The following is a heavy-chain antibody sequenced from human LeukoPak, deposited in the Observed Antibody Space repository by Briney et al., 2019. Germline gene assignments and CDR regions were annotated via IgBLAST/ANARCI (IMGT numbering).Heavy chain of an antibody. Sequence: ASVKASCKASGYTFTSYAMNWVRQAPGQGLEWMGWINTNTGNPTYAQGFTGRFVFSLDTSVSTAYLQISSLKAEDTAVYYCARDQESPELLWFGDLPLNAFDIWGQGTMVTVSS. CDR3: ARDQESPELLWFGDLPLNAFDI. V-gene: IGHV7-4-1*02. CDR2: INTNTGNP. CDR1: GYTFTSYA. D-gene: IGHD3-10*01. J-gene: IGHJ3*02.